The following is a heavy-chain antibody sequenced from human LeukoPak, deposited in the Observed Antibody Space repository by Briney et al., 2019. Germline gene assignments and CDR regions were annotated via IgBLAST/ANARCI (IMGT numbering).Heavy chain of an antibody. CDR3: ARVVPGGY. V-gene: IGHV3-30-3*01. J-gene: IGHJ4*02. CDR1: GFTFSSYA. CDR2: ISYDGSNK. Sequence: GGSLRLSCAASGFTFSSYAMHWVRQAPGKGLEWVAVISYDGSNKYYADSVKGRFTISRDNAKNSLYLQMNSLRAEDTAVYYCARVVPGGYWGQGTLVTVSS. D-gene: IGHD2-8*02.